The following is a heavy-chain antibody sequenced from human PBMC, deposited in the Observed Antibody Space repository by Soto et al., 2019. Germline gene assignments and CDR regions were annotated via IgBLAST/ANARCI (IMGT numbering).Heavy chain of an antibody. CDR2: INHSGST. J-gene: IGHJ4*02. D-gene: IGHD6-13*01. CDR3: VRQLAGGAVGTTEYRFFDN. CDR1: GGSFSGYY. V-gene: IGHV4-34*01. Sequence: SETLSLTCAVYGGSFSGYYWSWIRQPPGKGLEWIGEINHSGSTNYNPSLKSRVTISVDTSKNQSSLKLTSVTAADTAVYYCVRQLAGGAVGTTEYRFFDNWGQGTQVTVSS.